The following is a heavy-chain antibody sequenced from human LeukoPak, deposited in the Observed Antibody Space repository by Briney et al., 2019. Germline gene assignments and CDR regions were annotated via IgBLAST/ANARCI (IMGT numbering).Heavy chain of an antibody. D-gene: IGHD3-3*01. CDR2: IRSKTAGGTT. CDR3: AREDVIFGVALPGGVDY. J-gene: IGHJ4*02. V-gene: IGHV3-15*01. Sequence: GGSLRLSCAASGFSFTDAWMTWVRQAPGKGLEWVGRIRSKTAGGTTDLAAPVKGRFSIPRDDSKNTLYLQMNSLRAEDTAVYYCAREDVIFGVALPGGVDYWGQGTLVTVSS. CDR1: GFSFTDAW.